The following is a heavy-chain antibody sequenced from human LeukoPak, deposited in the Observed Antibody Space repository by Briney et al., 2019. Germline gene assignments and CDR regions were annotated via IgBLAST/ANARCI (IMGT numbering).Heavy chain of an antibody. V-gene: IGHV3-23*01. Sequence: VGSLRLSCAASGFTFSSYAMSWVRQAPGKRLEWVSGISASGGSTYYADSVKGRFTISKDSSKNTLYLQMNSLRAEDTAIYYCAKDLGDFGGYYYGTFDFWGQGILVTVSS. CDR2: ISASGGST. J-gene: IGHJ4*02. CDR1: GFTFSSYA. D-gene: IGHD3-22*01. CDR3: AKDLGDFGGYYYGTFDF.